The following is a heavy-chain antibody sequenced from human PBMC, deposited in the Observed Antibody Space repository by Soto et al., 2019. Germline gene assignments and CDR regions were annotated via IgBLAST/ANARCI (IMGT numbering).Heavy chain of an antibody. J-gene: IGHJ6*02. V-gene: IGHV1-18*01. Sequence: QVQVVQSGDEVKKPGASVKVSCKASGYTFTNYGFSWVRQAPGQGLEWMGWISGYNGNTKYAEKFQGRVTMTTETSTRTAHMELRSLRSDDTAVYYCAREGQAPYYYYGMDVWGQGPAVTVSS. CDR2: ISGYNGNT. CDR1: GYTFTNYG. CDR3: AREGQAPYYYYGMDV.